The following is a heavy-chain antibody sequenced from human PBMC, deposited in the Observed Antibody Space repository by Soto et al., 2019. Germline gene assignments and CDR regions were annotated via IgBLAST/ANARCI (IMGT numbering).Heavy chain of an antibody. Sequence: PGGSLRLSCAASGFTFSNAWMSWVRQAPGKGLEWVGRIKSKTDGGTTDYAAPVKGRFTISRDDSKNTLYLQMNSLKTEDTAVYYCTTSLAQIAAAPSPYHYYYYDYGMDVWGQGTTVTVSS. V-gene: IGHV3-15*01. CDR3: TTSLAQIAAAPSPYHYYYYDYGMDV. D-gene: IGHD6-13*01. CDR2: IKSKTDGGTT. J-gene: IGHJ6*02. CDR1: GFTFSNAW.